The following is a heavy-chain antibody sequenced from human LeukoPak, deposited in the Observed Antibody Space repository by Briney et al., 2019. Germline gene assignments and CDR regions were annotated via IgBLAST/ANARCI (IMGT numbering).Heavy chain of an antibody. Sequence: CRALRHSRAATVFTLSSYGRHGVRPAPSKRLAGVAVISYDGSNKYYADSVKRRFTISRDNSKNTLYLQMNSLRAEDTAVYYCSKDYGEDSEGVDYWGQGALVTVSS. V-gene: IGHV3-30*18. CDR2: ISYDGSNK. CDR1: VFTLSSYG. CDR3: SKDYGEDSEGVDY. J-gene: IGHJ4*02. D-gene: IGHD4-17*01.